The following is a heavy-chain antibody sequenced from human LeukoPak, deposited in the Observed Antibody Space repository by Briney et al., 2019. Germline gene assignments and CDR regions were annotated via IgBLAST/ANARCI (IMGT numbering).Heavy chain of an antibody. V-gene: IGHV3-15*01. D-gene: IGHD5-18*01. CDR1: GFTFSNVW. CDR2: IKSKPDGGTT. CDR3: ARTRHGYWGY. J-gene: IGHJ4*02. Sequence: NPGGSLRLSCAASGFTFSNVWMNWVRQAPGKGLEWVGRIKSKPDGGTTDYAAPVKGRFTISRDDSKTTLYLHMNSLRAEDTAVYYCARTRHGYWGYWGQGTLVTVSS.